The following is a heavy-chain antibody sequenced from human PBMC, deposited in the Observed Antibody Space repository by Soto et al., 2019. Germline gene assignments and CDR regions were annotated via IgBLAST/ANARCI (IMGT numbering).Heavy chain of an antibody. D-gene: IGHD5-18*01. V-gene: IGHV4-34*01. CDR1: GGSFSGYY. CDR2: INHSGST. CDR3: ATCTYLPGYRNEKGAWFKS. Sequence: SETLSLTCAVYGGSFSGYYCSWIRQPPGTGLEWIGEINHSGSTNYNPSPNSRVTISVDTSKNKFSLNMSSVTPADTAVYYCATCTYLPGYRNEKGAWFKSWGKGTLVTVSS. J-gene: IGHJ5*01.